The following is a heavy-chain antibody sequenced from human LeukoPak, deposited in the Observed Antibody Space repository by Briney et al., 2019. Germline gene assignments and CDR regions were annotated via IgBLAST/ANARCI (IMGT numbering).Heavy chain of an antibody. V-gene: IGHV3-21*01. Sequence: GGSLRLSRAASGFTFSSYSMNWVRQAPGKGLEWVSSISSSSSYIYYADSVKGRFTISRDNAKNSLYLQMNSLRAEDTAVYYCARYMGDIVVVPAANNDAFDIWGQGTKVTVSS. CDR3: ARYMGDIVVVPAANNDAFDI. CDR1: GFTFSSYS. J-gene: IGHJ3*02. D-gene: IGHD2-2*01. CDR2: ISSSSSYI.